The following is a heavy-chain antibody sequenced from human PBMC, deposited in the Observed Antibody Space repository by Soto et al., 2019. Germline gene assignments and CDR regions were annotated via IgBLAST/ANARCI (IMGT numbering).Heavy chain of an antibody. D-gene: IGHD6-13*01. CDR3: ARLRAAAGVGYIDY. CDR1: GFTFSSYG. Sequence: GGSLRLSCAASGFTFSSYGMHWVRQAPGKGLEWVAVIWYDGSNKYYADSVKGRFTISRDNSKNTLYLQMNSLRAEDTAVYYCARLRAAAGVGYIDYWGQGTLVTVSS. J-gene: IGHJ4*02. CDR2: IWYDGSNK. V-gene: IGHV3-33*01.